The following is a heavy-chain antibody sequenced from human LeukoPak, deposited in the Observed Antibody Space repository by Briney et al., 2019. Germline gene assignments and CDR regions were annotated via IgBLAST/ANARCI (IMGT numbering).Heavy chain of an antibody. CDR1: GYSISSGYY. J-gene: IGHJ4*02. V-gene: IGHV4-38-2*01. D-gene: IGHD5-24*01. CDR3: ARLRDGYNGGGVDY. Sequence: SETLSLTCAVSGYSISSGYYWGWIRQPPGQGLEWIGSIYHSGSTYYNPSLKSRVTISVDTSKNQFSLKLSSVTAADTAVYYCARLRDGYNGGGVDYWGQGTLVTVSS. CDR2: IYHSGST.